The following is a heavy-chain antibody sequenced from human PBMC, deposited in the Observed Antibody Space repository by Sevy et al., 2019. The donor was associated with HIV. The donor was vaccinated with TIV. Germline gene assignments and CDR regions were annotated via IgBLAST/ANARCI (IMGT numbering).Heavy chain of an antibody. Sequence: GGSLRLSCAASGFTFSSYAMHWVRQAPGKGLEWVAVISYDGSNKYYADSVKGRFTISRDNSKNTLSLHMNSLRADDTAVYYCAKSIGAVAGVGGYLYYYQAMDVWGQGTTVTVSS. CDR2: ISYDGSNK. J-gene: IGHJ6*02. CDR1: GFTFSSYA. V-gene: IGHV3-30-3*02. CDR3: AKSIGAVAGVGGYLYYYQAMDV. D-gene: IGHD6-19*01.